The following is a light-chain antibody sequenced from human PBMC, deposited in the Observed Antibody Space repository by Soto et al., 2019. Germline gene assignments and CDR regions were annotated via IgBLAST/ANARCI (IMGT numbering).Light chain of an antibody. CDR1: QSVSSTY. J-gene: IGKJ2*01. Sequence: EIVLTQSPGTLYLSPGERATLSCRASQSVSSTYLGWYQQKPGQAPRLLIYGVSNRATDIPDRFSGSGSGTDFTLTISRLEPEDFAVYYCQQYNSSPPGYTFGQGTKLEIK. CDR2: GVS. CDR3: QQYNSSPPGYT. V-gene: IGKV3-20*01.